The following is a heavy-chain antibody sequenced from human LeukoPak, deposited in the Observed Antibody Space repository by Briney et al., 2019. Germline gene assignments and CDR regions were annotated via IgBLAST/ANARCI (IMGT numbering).Heavy chain of an antibody. CDR1: GYSFTSYW. D-gene: IGHD3-3*01. V-gene: IGHV5-51*01. CDR2: IYPGDSDT. CDR3: ARRGLTIFGVVSWFDP. J-gene: IGHJ5*02. Sequence: GESLKISCKGSGYSFTSYWIGWVRQMPGKGLEWMGIIYPGDSDTRCSPSFQGQVTISADKSISTAYLQWSSLKASDTAMYYCARRGLTIFGVVSWFDPWGQGTLVTVSS.